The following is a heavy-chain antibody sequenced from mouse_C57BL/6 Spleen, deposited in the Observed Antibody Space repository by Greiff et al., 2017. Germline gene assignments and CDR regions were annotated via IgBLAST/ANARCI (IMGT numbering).Heavy chain of an antibody. CDR3: ARSGNSCLAY. Sequence: QVQLQQPGAELVMPGASVKLSCKASGYTFTSYWMHWVKQRPGQGLEWIGEIDPSDSYTNYNHKFTGKSTLTVDKSSSTAYMQLSSRTSEDSAVYDCARSGNSCLAYWGQGTLVTVSA. CDR2: IDPSDSYT. D-gene: IGHD2-1*01. V-gene: IGHV1-69*01. CDR1: GYTFTSYW. J-gene: IGHJ3*01.